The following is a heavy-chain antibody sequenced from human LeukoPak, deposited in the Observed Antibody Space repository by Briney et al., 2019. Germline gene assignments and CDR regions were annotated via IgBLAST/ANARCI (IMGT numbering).Heavy chain of an antibody. CDR3: ARGRGEYCSSTSCSSLDY. CDR2: INHSGST. Sequence: PSETLSLTCAVYGGSSSGYYWSWIRQPPGKGLEWIGEINHSGSTNCNPSLKSRVTISVDTSKNQFSLKLSSVTAADTAVYYCARGRGEYCSSTSCSSLDYWGQGTLVTVSS. V-gene: IGHV4-34*01. J-gene: IGHJ4*02. CDR1: GGSSSGYY. D-gene: IGHD2-2*01.